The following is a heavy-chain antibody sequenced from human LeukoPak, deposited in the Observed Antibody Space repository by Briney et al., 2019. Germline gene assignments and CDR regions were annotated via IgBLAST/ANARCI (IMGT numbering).Heavy chain of an antibody. Sequence: SETLSLTCAVYGGSFSGYYWSWIRQPPGKGLEWIGYIYYSGSTNYNPSLKSRVTISVDTSKNQFSLKLSSVTAADTAVYYCARHGGYSGYDYWFDPWGHGTLVTVSS. CDR3: ARHGGYSGYDYWFDP. CDR1: GGSFSGYY. D-gene: IGHD5-12*01. J-gene: IGHJ5*02. V-gene: IGHV4-59*08. CDR2: IYYSGST.